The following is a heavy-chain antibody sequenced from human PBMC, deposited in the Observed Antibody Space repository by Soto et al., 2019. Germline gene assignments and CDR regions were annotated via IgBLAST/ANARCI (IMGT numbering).Heavy chain of an antibody. Sequence: EVQLLESGGALVQPGGSLRLSCAASGFPFSSFALSWVRQAPGKGLEWVSAISGGGGSTYYADSVQGRFTISRDNSKNTVFLQMNSLRDDDTALYYCAKDSGWLAARDWFDPWGQGTLVTVSS. V-gene: IGHV3-23*01. J-gene: IGHJ5*02. D-gene: IGHD3-22*01. CDR3: AKDSGWLAARDWFDP. CDR2: ISGGGGST. CDR1: GFPFSSFA.